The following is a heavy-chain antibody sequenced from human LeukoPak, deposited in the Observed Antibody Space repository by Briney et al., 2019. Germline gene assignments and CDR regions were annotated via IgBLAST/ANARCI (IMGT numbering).Heavy chain of an antibody. V-gene: IGHV4-34*01. J-gene: IGHJ4*02. Sequence: SETLSLTCAVYGGSFSAYYWTWVRQPPGKGLEWIGEINRSGNTNYNPSLKSRVTISVDTSKNQFSLNLSSVTAADTAVYYCARGRYYGSGATIDYWGQGTLVTVSS. CDR3: ARGRYYGSGATIDY. CDR1: GGSFSAYY. D-gene: IGHD3-10*01. CDR2: INRSGNT.